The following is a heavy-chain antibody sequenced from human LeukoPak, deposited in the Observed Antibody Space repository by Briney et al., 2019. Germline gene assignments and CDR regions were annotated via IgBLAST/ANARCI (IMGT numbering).Heavy chain of an antibody. V-gene: IGHV1-69*05. Sequence: GASVKVSCKASGGTFSTSAISWVRQAPGQGLEWMGGIIPMFGTPNYAQKFQGRVTVTTDASTNTAYMELSSLRSEDTAVYYCARARGYSYSSPFDYWGQGTLVTVSS. D-gene: IGHD5-18*01. J-gene: IGHJ4*02. CDR1: GGTFSTSA. CDR3: ARARGYSYSSPFDY. CDR2: IIPMFGTP.